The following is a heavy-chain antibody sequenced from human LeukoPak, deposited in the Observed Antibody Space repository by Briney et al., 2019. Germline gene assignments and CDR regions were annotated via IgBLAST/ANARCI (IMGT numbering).Heavy chain of an antibody. V-gene: IGHV3-21*06. J-gene: IGHJ5*02. CDR2: ISSSSSYI. D-gene: IGHD4-17*01. CDR3: ARGGVDGDFLLLSWFDP. CDR1: GFTFSSYS. Sequence: GGSLRLSCAASGFTFSSYSMNWVRQAPGKGLEWVSSISSSSSYIYYADSVKGRFTISRDNARNSLYLQMNSLRAEDTAVYYCARGGVDGDFLLLSWFDPWGQGTLVTVPS.